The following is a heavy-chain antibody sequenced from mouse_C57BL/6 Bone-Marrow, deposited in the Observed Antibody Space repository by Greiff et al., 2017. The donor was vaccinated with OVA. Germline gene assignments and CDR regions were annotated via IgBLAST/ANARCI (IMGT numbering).Heavy chain of an antibody. CDR3: AREAYSKDWYFDV. CDR2: INYDGSST. V-gene: IGHV5-16*01. Sequence: EVKVEESEGGLVQPGSSMKLSCTASGFTFSDYYMAWVRQVPEKGLEWVANINYDGSSTYYLDSLKSRFIISRDNAKNILYLQMSSLKSEDTATYYCAREAYSKDWYFDVWGTGTTVTVSS. CDR1: GFTFSDYY. J-gene: IGHJ1*03. D-gene: IGHD2-5*01.